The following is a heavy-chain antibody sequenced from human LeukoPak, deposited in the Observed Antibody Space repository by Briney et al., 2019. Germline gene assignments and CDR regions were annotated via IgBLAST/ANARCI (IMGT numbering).Heavy chain of an antibody. J-gene: IGHJ5*02. Sequence: PSETLSLTCTVSGGSISSYYWSWIRQPPGKGLEWIGYIYYSGSTNYNPSLKSRVTISVDTSKNQSSLKLSSVTAADTAVYYCARDSGSYSGDNWFDPWGQGTLVTVSS. V-gene: IGHV4-59*01. CDR2: IYYSGST. CDR3: ARDSGSYSGDNWFDP. CDR1: GGSISSYY. D-gene: IGHD1-26*01.